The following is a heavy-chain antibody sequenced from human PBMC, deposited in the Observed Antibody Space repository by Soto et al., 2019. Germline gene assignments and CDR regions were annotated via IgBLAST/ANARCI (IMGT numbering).Heavy chain of an antibody. CDR2: IYWDGDK. V-gene: IGHV2-5*02. D-gene: IGHD3-22*01. J-gene: IGHJ4*02. CDR3: AHSTDYDRSGYFDY. CDR1: GFSLRTSGLG. Sequence: QITLRESGPTLVKPTQTLTLTCTFSGFSLRTSGLGVSWIRQPPGKALEWLALIYWDGDKRYSPSLKSRLTITKDTSKNQVVLIMTNMDPVDTATYYCAHSTDYDRSGYFDYWGQGTLVTVSS.